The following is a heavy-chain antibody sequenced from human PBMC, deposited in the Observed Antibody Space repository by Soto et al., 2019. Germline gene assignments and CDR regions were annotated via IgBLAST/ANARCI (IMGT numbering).Heavy chain of an antibody. V-gene: IGHV3-23*01. CDR2: ISDSGGST. CDR3: AKSRDSGWYYFDY. CDR1: GFTFSSYA. Sequence: EVQLLESGGGLVQPGGSLRLSCAASGFTFSSYAMSWVRQAPGKGLEWVSTISDSGGSTYYADSVKGRFTFSRDNSRNTLYLQINSLRAEDTAVYYCAKSRDSGWYYFDYWGQGTLVTVSS. J-gene: IGHJ4*02. D-gene: IGHD6-19*01.